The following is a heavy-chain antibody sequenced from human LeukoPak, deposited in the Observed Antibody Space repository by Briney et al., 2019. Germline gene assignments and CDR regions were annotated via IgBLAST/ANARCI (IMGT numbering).Heavy chain of an antibody. J-gene: IGHJ6*02. CDR1: GGTFSSYA. D-gene: IGHD1-14*01. CDR2: IIPIFGTA. CDR3: ASYAEKKSYYGMDV. Sequence: SVKVSCKASGGTFSSYAISWVRQAPGQGLEWMGGIIPIFGTANYAQKFQGRVTITADESTSAAYMELSSLRSEDTAVYYCASYAEKKSYYGMDVWGQGTTVTVSS. V-gene: IGHV1-69*13.